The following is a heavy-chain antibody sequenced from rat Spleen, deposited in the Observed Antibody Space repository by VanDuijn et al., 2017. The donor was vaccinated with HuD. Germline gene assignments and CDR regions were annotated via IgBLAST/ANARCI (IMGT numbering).Heavy chain of an antibody. J-gene: IGHJ2*01. CDR3: AQWNSKYFDY. Sequence: EVQLVESGGGLVQPGGSLILSCAASGFSFSDYNMAWVRQAPKKGLEWVATIFYDGSSTYYRDSVKGRFTISRDNAKSTLYLQMDSLRSEDTATYYCAQWNSKYFDYWGQGVMVTVSS. CDR2: IFYDGSST. V-gene: IGHV5S10*01. D-gene: IGHD4-4*01. CDR1: GFSFSDYN.